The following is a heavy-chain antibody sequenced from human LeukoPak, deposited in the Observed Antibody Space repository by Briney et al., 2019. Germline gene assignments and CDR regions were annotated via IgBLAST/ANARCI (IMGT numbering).Heavy chain of an antibody. J-gene: IGHJ4*02. V-gene: IGHV4-38-2*02. CDR2: IYHSGKS. Sequence: SETLSLTCSVSGYSISSGYYWDWIRQPPGKGLEWIASIYHSGKSYYNPSLESRVTISVDTSKNQISLKLRSVTAADTAVYYCAREDYWGQGTLVTVSS. CDR1: GYSISSGYY. CDR3: AREDY.